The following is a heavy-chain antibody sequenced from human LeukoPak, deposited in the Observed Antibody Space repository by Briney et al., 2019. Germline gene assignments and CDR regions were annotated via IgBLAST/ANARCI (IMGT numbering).Heavy chain of an antibody. J-gene: IGHJ6*03. CDR1: GYTFTSYG. CDR2: ISAYNGNT. V-gene: IGHV1-18*01. CDR3: VRVVLNCGGDCYSSYYYYYMDV. Sequence: ASVKVSCKASGYTFTSYGISWVRQAPGQGLEWMGWISAYNGNTNYAQKLQGRVTITADKSTSTAYMELSSLRSEDTAVYYCVRVVLNCGGDCYSSYYYYYMDVWGKGTTVTVSS. D-gene: IGHD2-21*02.